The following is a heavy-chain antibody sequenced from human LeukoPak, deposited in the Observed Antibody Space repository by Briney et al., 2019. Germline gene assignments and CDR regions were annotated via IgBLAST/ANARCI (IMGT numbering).Heavy chain of an antibody. D-gene: IGHD1-7*01. V-gene: IGHV3-21*04. CDR3: ANDRNNWNYPATIDH. J-gene: IGHJ4*02. CDR2: ISSTGTYI. CDR1: GFTFSSHN. Sequence: PGGSLRLSCAASGFTFSSHNINWVRQAPGKGLEWVSSISSTGTYIYYADSVKGRFTISRDNSKKTLYLQMNSLRAEDTAIYYCANDRNNWNYPATIDHWGQGTLVTVSS.